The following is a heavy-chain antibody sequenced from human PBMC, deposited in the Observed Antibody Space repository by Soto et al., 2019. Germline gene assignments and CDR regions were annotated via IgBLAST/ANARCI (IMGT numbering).Heavy chain of an antibody. CDR3: ARQSVVYSFADY. J-gene: IGHJ4*02. Sequence: QVQLVQSGAEVTKPGASVKVSCKASGYTFTSYAMHWVRQAPGQRLEWMGWINAGNGNTKYSQKVQGRVTITRDTSASTAYMELSSLRSEDTAVYYCARQSVVYSFADYWGQGTLVTVSS. D-gene: IGHD2-8*02. CDR1: GYTFTSYA. V-gene: IGHV1-3*01. CDR2: INAGNGNT.